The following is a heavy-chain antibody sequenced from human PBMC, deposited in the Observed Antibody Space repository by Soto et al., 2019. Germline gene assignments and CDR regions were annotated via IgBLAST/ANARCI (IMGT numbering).Heavy chain of an antibody. D-gene: IGHD6-13*01. J-gene: IGHJ4*02. CDR1: SGSISSSTYH. CDR3: AAEIASAGHY. V-gene: IGHV4-39*01. Sequence: QLQLQESGPGLVRPSDTLSLTCTVSSGSISSSTYHWAWIRQAPGKGLEWIGSIYFSGATYYSPSLKTRVTLSVDTSQNPFPLKLSSVTAADTAVYYCAAEIASAGHYWGQGILVTVSS. CDR2: IYFSGAT.